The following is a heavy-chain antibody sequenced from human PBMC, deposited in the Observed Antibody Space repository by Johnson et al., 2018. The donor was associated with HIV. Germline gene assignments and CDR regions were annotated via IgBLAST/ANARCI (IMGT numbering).Heavy chain of an antibody. CDR2: ISSNGGST. CDR1: GFTFSSYA. Sequence: EVQLVESGGGLVQPGGSLRLSCAASGFTFSSYAMHWVRQAPGKGLEYVSAISSNGGSTYYANSVKGRFTISRDNSKNTLYLQMGSLRAEDTAVYYCASGWGEQAFDIWGQGTMVTVSS. D-gene: IGHD3-16*01. CDR3: ASGWGEQAFDI. J-gene: IGHJ3*02. V-gene: IGHV3-64*01.